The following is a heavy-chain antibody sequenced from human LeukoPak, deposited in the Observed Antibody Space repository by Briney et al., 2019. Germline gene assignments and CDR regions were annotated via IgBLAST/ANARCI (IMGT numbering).Heavy chain of an antibody. V-gene: IGHV5-51*01. CDR2: IYPGDSDT. D-gene: IGHD4-17*01. J-gene: IGHJ4*02. Sequence: GESLKISCKGSGYSFTSYWIGWVRQMPGKGLEWMGIIYPGDSDTRYSPSFQGQVTISADKSISTAYLQWSSLKASDTAMYYCARAPDSDYGDYVAPYFDYWGQGTLVTVSS. CDR1: GYSFTSYW. CDR3: ARAPDSDYGDYVAPYFDY.